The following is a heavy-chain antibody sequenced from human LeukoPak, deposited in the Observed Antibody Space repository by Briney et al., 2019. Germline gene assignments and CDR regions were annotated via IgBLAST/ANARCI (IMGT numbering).Heavy chain of an antibody. V-gene: IGHV3-21*01. Sequence: GGSLRLSCAASGFTFSNAWMNWVRQAPGKGLEWVSSISSSSSSYIYYADSVTGRFTISRDNAKNSLYLQMNSLRAEDTAVYYCASSRNPGSGSYPFDYWGQGTLVTVSS. CDR2: ISSSSSSYI. CDR1: GFTFSNAW. J-gene: IGHJ4*02. D-gene: IGHD3-10*01. CDR3: ASSRNPGSGSYPFDY.